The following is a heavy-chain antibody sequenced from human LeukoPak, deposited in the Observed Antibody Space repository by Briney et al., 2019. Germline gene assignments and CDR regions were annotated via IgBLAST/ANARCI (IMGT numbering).Heavy chain of an antibody. CDR3: AKNGRGYSSDYFDY. D-gene: IGHD5-18*01. CDR1: GFTFSSYA. V-gene: IGHV3-23*01. CDR2: ISGSGGST. J-gene: IGHJ4*02. Sequence: GGSLRLSCAASGFTFSSYAMSWVRQAPGKGLEWVSAISGSGGSTYYADSVKGRFTISRDNSKNTLYLQMNTLRPEDTAVYSCAKNGRGYSSDYFDYWGQGTLVAVSS.